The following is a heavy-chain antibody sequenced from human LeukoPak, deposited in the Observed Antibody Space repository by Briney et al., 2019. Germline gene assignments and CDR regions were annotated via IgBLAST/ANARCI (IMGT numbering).Heavy chain of an antibody. CDR1: GFTFSSYA. D-gene: IGHD6-19*01. Sequence: GGSLRLSCAASGFTFSSYAMSWVRQAPGEGLEWVSAISGSDGSTYYADSVKGRFTISRDNSKNTLYLQMNSLRAEDTAVYYCAKDVRYSSGWISSTYYYYGMDVWGQGTTVTVSS. CDR2: ISGSDGST. CDR3: AKDVRYSSGWISSTYYYYGMDV. J-gene: IGHJ6*02. V-gene: IGHV3-23*01.